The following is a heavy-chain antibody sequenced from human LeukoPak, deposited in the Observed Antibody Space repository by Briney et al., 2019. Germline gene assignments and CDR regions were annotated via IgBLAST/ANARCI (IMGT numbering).Heavy chain of an antibody. J-gene: IGHJ4*02. Sequence: SETLSLTCTVSGGSISSSSYYWGWIRQPPGKGLEWIGSIYYSGSTYYNPSLKSRVTISVDTSKNQFSLKLSSVTAADTAVDFCASPVGLGELLDHRFASWGQGTLATASS. CDR3: ASPVGLGELLDHRFAS. V-gene: IGHV4-39*01. CDR1: GGSISSSSYY. D-gene: IGHD3-16*01. CDR2: IYYSGST.